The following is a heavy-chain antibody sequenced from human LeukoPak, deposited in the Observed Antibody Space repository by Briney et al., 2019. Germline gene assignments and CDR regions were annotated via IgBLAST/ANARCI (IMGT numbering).Heavy chain of an antibody. Sequence: PSETLSLTCTVSGGSISSGDYYWSWIRQPPGKGLEWIGEINHSGSTNYNPSLKSRVTISVDTSKNQFSLKLSSVTAADTAVYYCARVPPGGWFDPWGQGTLVTVSS. CDR2: INHSGST. J-gene: IGHJ5*02. D-gene: IGHD3-16*01. CDR3: ARVPPGGWFDP. CDR1: GGSISSGDYY. V-gene: IGHV4-39*07.